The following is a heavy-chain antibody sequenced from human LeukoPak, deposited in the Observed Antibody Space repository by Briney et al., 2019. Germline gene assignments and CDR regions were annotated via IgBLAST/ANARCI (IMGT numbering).Heavy chain of an antibody. V-gene: IGHV3-7*01. Sequence: GGSLRLSCAASGFTFSSYWMSWVRQAPGKGLEWVANIKQDGSEKYYVDSVKGRFTISRDNAKNSLYLQMNSLRAEDTAVYYCARDLGASIVGATDFDYWGQGTLVTVSS. D-gene: IGHD1-26*01. J-gene: IGHJ4*02. CDR1: GFTFSSYW. CDR3: ARDLGASIVGATDFDY. CDR2: IKQDGSEK.